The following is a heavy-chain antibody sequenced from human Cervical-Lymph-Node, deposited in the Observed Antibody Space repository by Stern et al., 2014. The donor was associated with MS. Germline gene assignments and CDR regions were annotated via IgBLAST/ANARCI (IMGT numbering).Heavy chain of an antibody. Sequence: EDQLVESGGGLVQPGGSLRLSCAASTSTFSSYALSWVRQAPGKGLEWVSTISGSGGSTYYADSVKGRFTISRDSSKNTLFLQMNSLRAEDTAVYYCAKCPSGNGYYCYFNGMDVWGQGTPVTVSS. D-gene: IGHD3-3*01. CDR3: AKCPSGNGYYCYFNGMDV. CDR1: TSTFSSYA. CDR2: ISGSGGST. V-gene: IGHV3-23*04. J-gene: IGHJ6*02.